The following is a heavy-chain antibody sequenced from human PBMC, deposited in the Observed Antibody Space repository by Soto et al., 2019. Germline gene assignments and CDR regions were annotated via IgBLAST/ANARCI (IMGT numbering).Heavy chain of an antibody. Sequence: QVQLVQSGAEVKKPGASVRVSCKASGYTFTSYDINWVRQATGQGLEWMGWLSPNSGNTGYAQKFQDRATMTRNTSKSTAYMKLGTLRSEDTALEYCAQEGTIRGDDYWGQGTLVTVSS. CDR3: AQEGTIRGDDY. J-gene: IGHJ4*02. V-gene: IGHV1-8*01. CDR2: LSPNSGNT. CDR1: GYTFTSYD. D-gene: IGHD1-7*01.